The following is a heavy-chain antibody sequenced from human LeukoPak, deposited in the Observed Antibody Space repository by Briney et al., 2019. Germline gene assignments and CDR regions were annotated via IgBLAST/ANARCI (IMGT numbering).Heavy chain of an antibody. CDR2: ISWNSGSI. J-gene: IGHJ4*02. CDR3: AKASGSYYVGTYFDY. D-gene: IGHD1-26*01. CDR1: GFTFDDYA. V-gene: IGHV3-9*01. Sequence: PGGSLRLSCAASGFTFDDYAMHWVRHAPGKGLEWVSGISWNSGSIGYADSVKGRFTISRDNAKNSLYLQMNSLRAEDTALYYWAKASGSYYVGTYFDYWGQGTLVTVSS.